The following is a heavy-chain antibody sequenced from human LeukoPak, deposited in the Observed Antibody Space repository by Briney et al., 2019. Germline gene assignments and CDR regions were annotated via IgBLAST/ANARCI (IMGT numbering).Heavy chain of an antibody. J-gene: IGHJ4*02. CDR3: ARVEGYGSGSYSWDECDY. D-gene: IGHD3-10*01. CDR2: INPNSGGT. Sequence: GASVKVSCKASGYTFTGYYMHWVRQAPGQGLEWMGWINPNSGGTNYAQKFQGRVTMTRDTSISTAYMELSRLRSDDTAVYYCARVEGYGSGSYSWDECDYWGQGTLVTVSS. V-gene: IGHV1-2*02. CDR1: GYTFTGYY.